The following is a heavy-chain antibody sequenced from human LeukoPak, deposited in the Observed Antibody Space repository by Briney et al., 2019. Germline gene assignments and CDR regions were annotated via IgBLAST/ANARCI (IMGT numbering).Heavy chain of an antibody. J-gene: IGHJ5*02. V-gene: IGHV1-2*02. D-gene: IGHD3-10*01. CDR3: ALIGDHAWFDP. CDR1: GYTFSGYY. Sequence: GASVKVSCKASGYTFSGYYIFWVRRAPGQGLERMGWINPNSGGTNYAQEFQGRVTMTRDTSITTAYMELSTLRSGDTAVYYCALIGDHAWFDPWGQGTLVTVSS. CDR2: INPNSGGT.